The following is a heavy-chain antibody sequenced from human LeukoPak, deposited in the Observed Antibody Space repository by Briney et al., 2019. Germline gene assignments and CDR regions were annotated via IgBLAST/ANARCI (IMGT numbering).Heavy chain of an antibody. V-gene: IGHV4-59*01. J-gene: IGHJ4*02. CDR3: ARGGYSTIIFDY. CDR1: GGSISSYY. Sequence: SETLSLTCTVPGGSISSYYWSWSRQPPGKGLEWIGYIYYSGSTNYNPSLKSRVTISVDTSKNQFSLKLSSVTAADTAVYYCARGGYSTIIFDYWGQGTLVTVSS. D-gene: IGHD4-11*01. CDR2: IYYSGST.